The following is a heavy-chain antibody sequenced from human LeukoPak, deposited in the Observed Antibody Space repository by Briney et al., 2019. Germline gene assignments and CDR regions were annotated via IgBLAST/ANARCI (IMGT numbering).Heavy chain of an antibody. V-gene: IGHV4-34*03. CDR2: INHSGST. J-gene: IGHJ6*02. Sequence: PSETLSLTCAVYGGSFSGYYWSWIRQPPGKGLEWIGEINHSGSTNYKPSLKSRVTISVDTSKNQVSLKLSSVTAADTALFFCKQNAAYDMDVWGQGTTVTVSS. CDR3: KQNAAYDMDV. CDR1: GGSFSGYY.